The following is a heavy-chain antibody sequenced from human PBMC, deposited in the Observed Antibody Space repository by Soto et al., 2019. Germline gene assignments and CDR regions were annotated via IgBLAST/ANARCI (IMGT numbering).Heavy chain of an antibody. V-gene: IGHV4-39*01. CDR2: IYYSGST. CDR1: GGSISSSSYY. CDR3: ARNPSSGYYSGDY. D-gene: IGHD3-22*01. Sequence: PSETLSLTXTVSGGSISSSSYYWGWIRQPPGKGLEWIGSIYYSGSTYYNPSLKSRVTISVDTSKNQFSLKLSSVTAADTAVYYCARNPSSGYYSGDYWGQGTLVTVSS. J-gene: IGHJ4*02.